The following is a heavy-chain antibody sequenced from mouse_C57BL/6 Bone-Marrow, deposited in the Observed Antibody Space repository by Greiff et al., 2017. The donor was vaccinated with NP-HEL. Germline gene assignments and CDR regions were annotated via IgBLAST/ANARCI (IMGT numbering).Heavy chain of an antibody. CDR3: ARKSDGYYVGYAMDY. CDR1: GFSLTSYG. CDR2: IWSGGST. Sequence: QVQLKESGPGLVQPSQSLSITCTVSGFSLTSYGVHWVRQSPGKGLEWLGVIWSGGSTDYNAAFISRLSISKDNSKSQVFFKMNSLQADDTAIYYCARKSDGYYVGYAMDYWGQGTSVTVSS. D-gene: IGHD2-3*01. V-gene: IGHV2-2*01. J-gene: IGHJ4*01.